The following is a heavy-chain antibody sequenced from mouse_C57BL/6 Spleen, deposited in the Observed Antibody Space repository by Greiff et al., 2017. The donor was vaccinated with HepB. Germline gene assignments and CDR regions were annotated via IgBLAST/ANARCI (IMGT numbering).Heavy chain of an antibody. D-gene: IGHD2-4*01. Sequence: QVQLKQPGAELVRPGSSVKLSCKASGYTFTSYWMHWVKQRPIQGLEWIGNIDPSDSETHYNQKFKDKATLTVDKSSSTAYMQLSSLTSEDSAVYYCARGGDYDGGDYYAMDYWGQGTSVTVSS. CDR2: IDPSDSET. CDR1: GYTFTSYW. CDR3: ARGGDYDGGDYYAMDY. J-gene: IGHJ4*01. V-gene: IGHV1-52*01.